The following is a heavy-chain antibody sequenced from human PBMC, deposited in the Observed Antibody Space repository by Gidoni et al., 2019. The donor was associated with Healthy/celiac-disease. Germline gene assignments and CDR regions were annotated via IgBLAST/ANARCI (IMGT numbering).Heavy chain of an antibody. Sequence: EVQLLESGGGLVQPGGSLTLSCAASGITFSSYAMSWVRQAPGTGLEWVSAISGSGGSTYYADSVKGRFTISRDNSKNTLYLQMNSLRAEDTAVYYCAKVDIAAEYDDYWGQGTLVTVSS. V-gene: IGHV3-23*01. J-gene: IGHJ4*02. CDR2: ISGSGGST. CDR1: GITFSSYA. D-gene: IGHD6-13*01. CDR3: AKVDIAAEYDDY.